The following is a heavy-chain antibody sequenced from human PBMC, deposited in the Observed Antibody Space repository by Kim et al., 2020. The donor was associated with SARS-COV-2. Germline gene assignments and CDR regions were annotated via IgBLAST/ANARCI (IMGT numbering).Heavy chain of an antibody. CDR2: INHSGST. Sequence: SETLSLTCAVYGGSFSGYYWSWIRQPPGKGLEWIGEINHSGSTNYNPSLKSRVTISVDTSKNQFSLKLSSVTAADTAVYYCARGIIRGITGTKYYYYYGMDVWGQGTTVTVSS. CDR1: GGSFSGYY. J-gene: IGHJ6*02. CDR3: ARGIIRGITGTKYYYYYGMDV. V-gene: IGHV4-34*01. D-gene: IGHD1-7*01.